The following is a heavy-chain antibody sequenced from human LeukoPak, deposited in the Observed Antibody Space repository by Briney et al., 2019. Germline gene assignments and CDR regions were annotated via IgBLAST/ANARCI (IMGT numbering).Heavy chain of an antibody. D-gene: IGHD3-9*01. CDR2: SYSSGST. J-gene: IGHJ4*02. V-gene: IGHV4-61*02. Sequence: SQTLSLTCTVSGGSIISETQYWRWIRQPAGKGLEWIGRSYSSGSTTYNPSLRRRVTISMDTSKNQFSLKLTSLTAADTAVYYCARIWAYDILTGYSPYSFDSWGQGTPVTVSS. CDR3: ARIWAYDILTGYSPYSFDS. CDR1: GGSIISETQY.